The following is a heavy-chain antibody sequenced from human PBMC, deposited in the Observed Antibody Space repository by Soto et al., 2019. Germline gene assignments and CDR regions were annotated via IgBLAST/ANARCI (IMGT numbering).Heavy chain of an antibody. D-gene: IGHD7-27*01. V-gene: IGHV4-59*01. J-gene: IGHJ3*02. CDR2: IYYSGST. Sequence: LSLTCTVSGGSISSYYWSWIRQPPGKALEWIGYIYYSGSTNYNPSLKSRVTISVDTSKNQFSLKLSSVTAADAAVYYCAREVSTGGDAFDIWGQGTMVTVSS. CDR1: GGSISSYY. CDR3: AREVSTGGDAFDI.